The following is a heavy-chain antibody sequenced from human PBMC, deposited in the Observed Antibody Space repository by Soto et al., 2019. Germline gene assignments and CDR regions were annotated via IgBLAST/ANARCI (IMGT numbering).Heavy chain of an antibody. V-gene: IGHV4-4*02. Sequence: SETLSLTCAVSGGSISSSNWWSWVRQPPGKGLEWIGEIYHSGSTNYNPSLKSRVTISVDKSKNQFSLKLSSVTAADTAVYYCARELGYCSSTSCYPPNDAFDIWGQGTMVTVSS. D-gene: IGHD2-2*01. CDR2: IYHSGST. J-gene: IGHJ3*02. CDR1: GGSISSSNW. CDR3: ARELGYCSSTSCYPPNDAFDI.